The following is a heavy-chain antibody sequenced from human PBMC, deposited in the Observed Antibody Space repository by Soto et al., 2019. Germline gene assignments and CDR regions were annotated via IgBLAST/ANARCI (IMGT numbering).Heavy chain of an antibody. D-gene: IGHD3-9*01. Sequence: SETLSLTCTVSGCSISSSSYYWGWIRQPPGKGLEWIGSIYYSGSTYYNPSLKSRVTISVDTSKNQFSLKLSSVTAADTAVYYCARQGLLRYFDWLLYPPGVDYWGQGTLVTVS. J-gene: IGHJ4*02. V-gene: IGHV4-39*01. CDR3: ARQGLLRYFDWLLYPPGVDY. CDR1: GCSISSSSYY. CDR2: IYYSGST.